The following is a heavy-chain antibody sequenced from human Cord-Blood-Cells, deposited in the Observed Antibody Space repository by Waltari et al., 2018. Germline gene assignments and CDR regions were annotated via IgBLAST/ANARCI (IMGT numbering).Heavy chain of an antibody. CDR2: IYYSGIT. CDR1: GGSISSGGHY. D-gene: IGHD1-26*01. Sequence: QVQLQESGPGLVKPSQTLSLTCTVSGGSISSGGHYWSWIRQHPGKGLEWIGYIYYSGITYYNPSLKSRVTISVDTSKNQFSLKLSSVTAADTAVYYCARGPPEWEHYYGMDVWGQGTTVTVSS. J-gene: IGHJ6*02. V-gene: IGHV4-31*03. CDR3: ARGPPEWEHYYGMDV.